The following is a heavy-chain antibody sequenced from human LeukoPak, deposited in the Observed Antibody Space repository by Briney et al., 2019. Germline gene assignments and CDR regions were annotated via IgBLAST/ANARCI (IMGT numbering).Heavy chain of an antibody. CDR3: ARDSGSLRANVVVPAAPPGY. V-gene: IGHV1-24*01. CDR1: GYTLTELS. CDR2: FDPEDGET. D-gene: IGHD2-2*01. J-gene: IGHJ4*02. Sequence: ASVKVSCKVSGYTLTELSMHWVRQAPGKGLEWMGGFDPEDGETIYAQKFQGRVTMTEDTSTDTAYMELRSLRSDDTAVYYCARDSGSLRANVVVPAAPPGYWGQGTLVTVSS.